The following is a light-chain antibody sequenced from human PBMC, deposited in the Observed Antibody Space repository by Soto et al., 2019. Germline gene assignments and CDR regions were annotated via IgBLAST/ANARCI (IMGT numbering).Light chain of an antibody. CDR3: QSYDSSLTGSKV. V-gene: IGLV1-40*01. CDR2: GNS. CDR1: SSNIGAGFD. J-gene: IGLJ1*01. Sequence: VLTQPPSVSGAPGRRVTISCTGSSSNIGAGFDVHWYQQLPGTAPKLLIYGNSNRPSGVPDRFSGSRSGTSASLAITGLQAEDEADYYCQSYDSSLTGSKVFGSGTKVTVL.